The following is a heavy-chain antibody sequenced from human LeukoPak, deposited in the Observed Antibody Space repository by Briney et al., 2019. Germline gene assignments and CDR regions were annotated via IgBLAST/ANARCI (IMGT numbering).Heavy chain of an antibody. D-gene: IGHD6-13*01. V-gene: IGHV4-59*01. Sequence: SETLSLTCTVSGGSISSYYGSCIRQPPGKGLEWIGYIYYSGSTHFNPSLKSRVTISVDTSKNHFSLKLSSVTAADTAVYYCARERRVAAAGLGAHYYYYYGMDVWGQGTTVTVSS. CDR3: ARERRVAAAGLGAHYYYYYGMDV. J-gene: IGHJ6*02. CDR2: IYYSGST. CDR1: GGSISSYY.